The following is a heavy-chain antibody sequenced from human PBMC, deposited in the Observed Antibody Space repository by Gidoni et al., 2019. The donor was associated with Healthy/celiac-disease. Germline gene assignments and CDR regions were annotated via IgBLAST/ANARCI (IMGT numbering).Heavy chain of an antibody. D-gene: IGHD3-22*01. CDR2: ISSSSSYI. V-gene: IGHV3-21*01. J-gene: IGHJ4*02. Sequence: EVQLVESGGGLVKPGGSLRLSCAASGFTFSRYSMNWVRQAPGQGLEWGSPISSSSSYIYYADSVKGRFTISRDNAKNSLYLQMNSLRAEDTAVYYCARSYDSSGYYFLTTLGGEDYFDYWGQGTLVTVSS. CDR1: GFTFSRYS. CDR3: ARSYDSSGYYFLTTLGGEDYFDY.